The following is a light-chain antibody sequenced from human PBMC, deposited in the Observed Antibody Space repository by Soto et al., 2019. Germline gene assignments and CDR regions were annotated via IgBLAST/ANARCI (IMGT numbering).Light chain of an antibody. CDR1: QSISVW. CDR3: QQSNTYSWT. Sequence: DIQMTQSPSTLSASVGDRVTITCRASQSISVWLSWYQQKAGKAPNLLIYTASRLESGVPSRFSGSGSETEFTLTISGLQPGDSATYYCQQSNTYSWTFGQGTKVDI. V-gene: IGKV1-5*03. CDR2: TAS. J-gene: IGKJ1*01.